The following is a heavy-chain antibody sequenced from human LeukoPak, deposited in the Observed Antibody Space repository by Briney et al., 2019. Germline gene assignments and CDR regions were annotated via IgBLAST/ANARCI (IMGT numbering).Heavy chain of an antibody. CDR1: GFTFDDYA. J-gene: IGHJ3*02. V-gene: IGHV3-9*01. D-gene: IGHD6-19*01. CDR3: AKAFRVAVAGQDAFDI. CDR2: ISWNSGSI. Sequence: PGRSLRLSCAASGFTFDDYAMHWVRQAPGEGLEWVSGISWNSGSIGYADSVKGRFTISRDNAKNSLYLQMNSLRAEDTALYYCAKAFRVAVAGQDAFDIWGQGTMVTVSS.